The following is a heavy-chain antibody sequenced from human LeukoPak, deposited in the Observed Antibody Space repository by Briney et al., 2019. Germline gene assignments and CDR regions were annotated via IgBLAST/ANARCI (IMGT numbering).Heavy chain of an antibody. D-gene: IGHD4-23*01. J-gene: IGHJ4*02. V-gene: IGHV4-39*01. CDR3: ARRFDDYGGNSLGY. CDR2: IYYSGST. Sequence: SETLSLTCTVSGGSISSSSYYWGWIRQPPGKGLEWIGSIYYSGSTYYNPSLKSRVTISVDTSKNQFSLNLSSVTAADTAVYYCARRFDDYGGNSLGYWGQGTLVTVSS. CDR1: GGSISSSSYY.